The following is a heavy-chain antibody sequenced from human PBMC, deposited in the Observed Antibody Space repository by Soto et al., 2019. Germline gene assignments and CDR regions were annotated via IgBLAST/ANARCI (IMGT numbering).Heavy chain of an antibody. Sequence: HLVQSGAGVRKPGSSVEVSCKASGGTSSTYSIRWVRQAPGQGLEWMGRIIAVLGITNYAQSFQGRVTITADKSTSTAYMELSSLRSEDTAVYYCAREEGTVTYDYWGQGTLVTVSS. V-gene: IGHV1-69*04. D-gene: IGHD4-17*01. CDR1: GGTSSTYS. CDR3: AREEGTVTYDY. CDR2: IIAVLGIT. J-gene: IGHJ4*02.